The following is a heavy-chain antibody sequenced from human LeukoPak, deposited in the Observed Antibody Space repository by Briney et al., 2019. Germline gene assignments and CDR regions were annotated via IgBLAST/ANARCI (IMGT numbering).Heavy chain of an antibody. V-gene: IGHV3-66*01. D-gene: IGHD3-22*01. J-gene: IGHJ6*02. CDR3: ARDRWYYYDSSGYYYYYGMDV. Sequence: GGSLRLSCAASGFTVSSNYMSWVRQAPGKGLEWVSVIYSGGSTYYADSVKGRFTISRDNSKNTLYLQMNSLRAEDTAVYYCARDRWYYYDSSGYYYYYGMDVWGQGTTVTVSS. CDR2: IYSGGST. CDR1: GFTVSSNY.